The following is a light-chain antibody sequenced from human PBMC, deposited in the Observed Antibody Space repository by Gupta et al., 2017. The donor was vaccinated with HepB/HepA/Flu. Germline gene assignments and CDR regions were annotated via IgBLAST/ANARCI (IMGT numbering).Light chain of an antibody. V-gene: IGLV2-8*01. Sequence: QSALTQPPSASGSPGQSVTISCTGTSSDVGNYNYVSWYQQLPGKAPKLMIYEVTNRPSGVPDRFSGSKSGNTASLNXSXLQAEDXADYYCSSYAGNNIWVLGGGTKLTVL. CDR3: SSYAGNNIWV. J-gene: IGLJ3*02. CDR1: SSDVGNYNY. CDR2: EVT.